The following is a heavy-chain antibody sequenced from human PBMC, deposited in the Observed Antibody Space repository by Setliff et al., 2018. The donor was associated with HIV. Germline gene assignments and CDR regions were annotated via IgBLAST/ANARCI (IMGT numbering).Heavy chain of an antibody. CDR1: GDSVSSRSYY. J-gene: IGHJ5*02. Sequence: SETLSLTCTVSGDSVSSRSYYRVWIRQPALKGLEWIGRIYTSGLTNYNPSLNSRVTMSVDTSKNQFSLRLTSVTAADTAMYHCARDRSSGWSKDWFDTWGQGILVTVSS. D-gene: IGHD6-19*01. V-gene: IGHV4-61*02. CDR2: IYTSGLT. CDR3: ARDRSSGWSKDWFDT.